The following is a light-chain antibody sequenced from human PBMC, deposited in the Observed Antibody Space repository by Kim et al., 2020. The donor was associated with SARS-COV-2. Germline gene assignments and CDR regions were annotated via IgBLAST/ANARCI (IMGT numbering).Light chain of an antibody. J-gene: IGLJ3*02. CDR2: GKN. CDR3: NSRDSSGNHWV. CDR1: SLRSYY. V-gene: IGLV3-19*01. Sequence: SSELTQDPAVSVALGQTVRITCQGDSLRSYYANWXQQKPGQAPVLVIYGKNNRPSGIPDRFSGSSSGNTASLTITGAQAEDEADYYCNSRDSSGNHWVFG.